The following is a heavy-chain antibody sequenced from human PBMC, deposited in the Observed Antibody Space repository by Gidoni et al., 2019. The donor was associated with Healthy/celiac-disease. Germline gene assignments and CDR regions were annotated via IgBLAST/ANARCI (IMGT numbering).Heavy chain of an antibody. J-gene: IGHJ4*02. V-gene: IGHV3-30-3*01. CDR1: GFPFGSYA. CDR2: ISYDRSNK. Sequence: QVQREEAGGGVVRPGRSLGRYCAGSGFPFGSYAMHWVRQAPGKGLEWVAVISYDRSNKYYADSVKGRFTISRDNSKNTLYLQMNSLRAEDTAVYYCARDRYSGYGMGLDYWGQGTLVTVSS. CDR3: ARDRYSGYGMGLDY. D-gene: IGHD5-12*01.